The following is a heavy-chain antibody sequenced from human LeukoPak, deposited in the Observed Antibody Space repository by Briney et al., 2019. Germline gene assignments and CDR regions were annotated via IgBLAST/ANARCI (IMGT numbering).Heavy chain of an antibody. D-gene: IGHD5-12*01. CDR1: GFTFDDYA. J-gene: IGHJ4*02. V-gene: IGHV3-43*02. Sequence: GGSLRLSCAASGFTFDDYAMHWVRQAPGKGLEWVSLISGDGGSTNYADSVKGRFAISRDNSKNSLYLQMNSLRTEDTALYYCAKTPRGYRGYELGYWGQGTLVTVSS. CDR2: ISGDGGST. CDR3: AKTPRGYRGYELGY.